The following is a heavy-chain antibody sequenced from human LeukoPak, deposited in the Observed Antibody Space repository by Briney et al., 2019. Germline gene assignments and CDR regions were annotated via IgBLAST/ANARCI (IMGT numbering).Heavy chain of an antibody. CDR3: ARGWELSI. D-gene: IGHD3-10*01. V-gene: IGHV1-18*01. CDR2: ISTYDGNT. J-gene: IGHJ3*02. Sequence: ASVKVSCKASGYTFTNYGISWVRQAPGQGPEWMGWISTYDGNTNYAQKLQDRVTMTTDTSTSTAYMELRSLRSDDTALYYCARGWELSIWGQGTMVTVSS. CDR1: GYTFTNYG.